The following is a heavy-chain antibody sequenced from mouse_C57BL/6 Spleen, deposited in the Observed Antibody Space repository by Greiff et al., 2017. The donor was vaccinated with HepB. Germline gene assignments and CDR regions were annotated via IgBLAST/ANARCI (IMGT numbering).Heavy chain of an antibody. D-gene: IGHD2-3*01. CDR1: GFTFSDYY. Sequence: EVQVVESEGGLVQPGSSMKLSCTASGFTFSDYYMAWVRQVPEKGLEWVANINYDGSSTYYLDSLKSRFIISRDNAKNILYLQMSSLKSEDTATYYCARGYYDGYPAWFAYWGQGTLVTVSA. J-gene: IGHJ3*01. CDR2: INYDGSST. V-gene: IGHV5-16*01. CDR3: ARGYYDGYPAWFAY.